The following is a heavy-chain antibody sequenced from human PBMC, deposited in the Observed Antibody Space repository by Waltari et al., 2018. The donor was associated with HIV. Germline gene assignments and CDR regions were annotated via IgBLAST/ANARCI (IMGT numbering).Heavy chain of an antibody. CDR3: SRSPYDLPSVYYYGMDV. CDR1: GFTFGDYA. V-gene: IGHV3-49*03. CDR2: IRGKDYGATT. D-gene: IGHD3-3*01. Sequence: EVQLVEAGGGLVQPGRSLRLSCIASGFTFGDYAMSWFRQAPGKRLEWVGFIRGKDYGATTEYAASVQGRFTISRDDSRSITYLEMNSLKTEDTAVYYCSRSPYDLPSVYYYGMDVWGQGTTVTVSS. J-gene: IGHJ6*02.